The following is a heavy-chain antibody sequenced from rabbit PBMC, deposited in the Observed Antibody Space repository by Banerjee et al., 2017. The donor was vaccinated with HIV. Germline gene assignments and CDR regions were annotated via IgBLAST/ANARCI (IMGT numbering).Heavy chain of an antibody. V-gene: IGHV1S40*01. CDR3: ARMGNYDAYDSAGHSVGFHCFNL. Sequence: QSLEESGGDLVKPGASLTLTCTASGFSFSSAYDMCWVRQAPGKGLEWIACIDAGSSGGTYYATWAKGRFTISKASSTTVDLKMISLTAADTAAYFCARMGNYDAYDSAGHSVGFHCFNLWGPGTLVTVS. CDR2: IDAGSSGGT. D-gene: IGHD6-1*01. J-gene: IGHJ4*01. CDR1: GFSFSSAYD.